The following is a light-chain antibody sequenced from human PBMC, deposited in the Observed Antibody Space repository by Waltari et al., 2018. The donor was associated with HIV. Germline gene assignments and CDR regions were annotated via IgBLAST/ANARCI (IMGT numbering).Light chain of an antibody. Sequence: IQVTPSPSSVSASVGDTVTSTCRASQSIGKWLAWYQQKPGKAPKRLIYEATTLEFGVALICSGGGAVSDFTLTISRLQPEDFATYYCQQYNSHSRTFGQGTKVEIK. CDR1: QSIGKW. V-gene: IGKV1-5*01. CDR2: EAT. J-gene: IGKJ1*01. CDR3: QQYNSHSRT.